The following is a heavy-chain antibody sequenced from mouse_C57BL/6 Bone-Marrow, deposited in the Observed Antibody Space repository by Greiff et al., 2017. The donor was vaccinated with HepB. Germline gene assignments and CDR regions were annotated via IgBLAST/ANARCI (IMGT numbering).Heavy chain of an antibody. CDR1: GYSFTGYY. Sequence: EVMLVESGPELVKPGASVKISCKASGYSFTGYYMNWVKQSPEKSLEWIGEINPSTGGTTYNQKFKAKATLTVDKSSSTAYMQLKSLTSEDSAVYYCARTYYGSSFDWYFDVWGTGTTVTVSS. CDR3: ARTYYGSSFDWYFDV. D-gene: IGHD1-1*01. CDR2: INPSTGGT. J-gene: IGHJ1*03. V-gene: IGHV1-42*01.